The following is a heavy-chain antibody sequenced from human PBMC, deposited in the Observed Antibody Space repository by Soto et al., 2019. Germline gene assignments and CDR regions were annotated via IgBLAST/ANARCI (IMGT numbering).Heavy chain of an antibody. CDR2: ISGGGDST. V-gene: IGHV3-23*01. J-gene: IGHJ3*02. CDR3: AKPQSTVTSLDAFDI. D-gene: IGHD4-17*01. CDR1: GFTFSSYA. Sequence: EVQLLESGGGLVPPGGSLRLSCAASGFTFSSYAMSWVRQAPGKGLEWVSVISGGGDSTYYADSVKGRFIISRDNSKNTLYLQMNSLRAEDTAVYYCAKPQSTVTSLDAFDIWGQGTMVTVSS.